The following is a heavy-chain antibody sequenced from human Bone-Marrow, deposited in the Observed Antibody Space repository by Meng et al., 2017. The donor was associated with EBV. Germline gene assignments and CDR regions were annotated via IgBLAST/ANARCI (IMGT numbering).Heavy chain of an antibody. V-gene: IGHV1-69*06. D-gene: IGHD5-24*01. CDR3: ARDGSVEMASI. CDR2: IIPIFGTA. CDR1: GGTFGSYA. Sequence: LVQPGAWVKKPGTSLRVSCKASGGTFGSYAISWGRQAPGQGLEWMGGIIPIFGTANYAQKFQGRVTITADKSTSTAYMELSSLRSEDTAVYYCARDGSVEMASIWGQGTLVTVSS. J-gene: IGHJ4*02.